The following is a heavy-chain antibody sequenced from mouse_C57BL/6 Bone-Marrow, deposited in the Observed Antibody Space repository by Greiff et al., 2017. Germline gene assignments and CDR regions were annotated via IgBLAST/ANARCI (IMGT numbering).Heavy chain of an antibody. D-gene: IGHD3-3*01. Sequence: QVQLKQSGPELVKPGASVKISCKASGYAFSSSWMNWVKQRPGKGLEWIGRIYPGDGDTNYNGKFKGKATLTADKSSSTAYMQLSSLTSEDYAVYYCAREDGTLYAIDYWGQGTTVTVSS. CDR1: GYAFSSSW. J-gene: IGHJ4*01. V-gene: IGHV1-82*01. CDR3: AREDGTLYAIDY. CDR2: IYPGDGDT.